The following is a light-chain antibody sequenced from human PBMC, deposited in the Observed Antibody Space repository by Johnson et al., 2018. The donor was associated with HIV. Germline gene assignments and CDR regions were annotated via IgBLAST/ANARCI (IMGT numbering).Light chain of an antibody. CDR2: DNN. J-gene: IGLJ1*01. CDR1: SSNIGNNY. Sequence: QSLLTQPPSVSAAPGQRVTISCSGSSSNIGNNYVSWYQQLPGTAPKLLIYDNNERPSGIPDRFSGSKSGTSATLGITGLQTGDEADYYCGTWDYSLSGYVFGSGTKVPVL. CDR3: GTWDYSLSGYV. V-gene: IGLV1-51*01.